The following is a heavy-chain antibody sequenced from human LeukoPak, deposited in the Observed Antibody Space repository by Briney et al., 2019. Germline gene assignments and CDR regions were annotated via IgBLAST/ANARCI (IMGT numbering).Heavy chain of an antibody. V-gene: IGHV4-39*02. CDR3: ARERRLTTVGSSP. Sequence: PSETLSLTCTVSGGSISSSSYYWGWIRQPPGKELEWIGSIYYSGSTYYNPSLKSRVTISVDTSKNQFSLKLSSVTAADTAVYYCARERRLTTVGSSPWGQGTLVTVS. J-gene: IGHJ5*02. CDR1: GGSISSSSYY. CDR2: IYYSGST. D-gene: IGHD4-23*01.